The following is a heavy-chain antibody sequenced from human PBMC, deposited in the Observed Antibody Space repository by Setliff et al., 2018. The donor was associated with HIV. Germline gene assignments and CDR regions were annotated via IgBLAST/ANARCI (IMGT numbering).Heavy chain of an antibody. CDR2: ISASNGNT. Sequence: ASVKVSCKASGYIFSTYGISWVRQAPGQGLEWMGWISASNGNTHYAPKFRDRVTMTTETSTNTAYLEVRSLSSDDTAVYYCARGRNYNSGMDVWGQGTTVTVSS. J-gene: IGHJ6*02. CDR1: GYIFSTYG. V-gene: IGHV1-18*01. CDR3: ARGRNYNSGMDV. D-gene: IGHD3-10*01.